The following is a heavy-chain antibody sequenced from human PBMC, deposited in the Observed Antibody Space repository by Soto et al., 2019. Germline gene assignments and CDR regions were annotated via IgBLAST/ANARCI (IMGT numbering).Heavy chain of an antibody. CDR3: ARRLCSGGTCAVDY. CDR1: GGSFSGYY. Sequence: QVQLQQWGTGLLEPSETLSLTCAVYGGSFSGYYWSWIRQPPGMGLEWIGEITHSGSINYNPSLKSRVTISVDTSKNQFSLKLNSVTAADTAVYHCARRLCSGGTCAVDYWGQGNLVTVSS. J-gene: IGHJ4*02. D-gene: IGHD2-15*01. CDR2: ITHSGSI. V-gene: IGHV4-34*01.